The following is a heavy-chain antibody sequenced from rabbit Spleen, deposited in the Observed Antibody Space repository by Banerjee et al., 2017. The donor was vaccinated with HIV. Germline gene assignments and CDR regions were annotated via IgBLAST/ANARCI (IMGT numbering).Heavy chain of an antibody. V-gene: IGHV1S45*01. CDR1: GFSFSSSYW. J-gene: IGHJ3*01. CDR2: IYGGGSGNT. Sequence: QEQLVESGGGLVQPEGSLTLTCKASGFSFSSSYWMCWVRQAPGKGLELIACIYGGGSGNTAYANGAKGRFTISRTSSTTVTLRMTSLTAADTATYFCARDVVDWGLTRLDLWGPGTLVTVS. D-gene: IGHD3-1*01. CDR3: ARDVVDWGLTRLDL.